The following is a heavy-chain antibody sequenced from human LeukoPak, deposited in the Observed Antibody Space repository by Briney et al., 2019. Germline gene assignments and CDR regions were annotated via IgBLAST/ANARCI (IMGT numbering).Heavy chain of an antibody. Sequence: PGGSLRLSCAASGFTFSSYAMHWVRQAPGQGLEWMGWINPNSGGTNYAQKFQGRVTMTWATSISTAYMDLSRLGSDDTAVYYCAVVNYFDFWGQGTLVTVSS. D-gene: IGHD2-15*01. CDR2: INPNSGGT. J-gene: IGHJ4*02. V-gene: IGHV1-2*02. CDR1: GFTFSSYA. CDR3: AVVNYFDF.